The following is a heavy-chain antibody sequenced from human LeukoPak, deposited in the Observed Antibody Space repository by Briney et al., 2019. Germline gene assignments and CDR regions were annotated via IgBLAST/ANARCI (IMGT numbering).Heavy chain of an antibody. V-gene: IGHV4-59*01. CDR1: GGSISSYY. D-gene: IGHD3-3*01. Sequence: SETLSLTCTVSGGSISSYYWSWIRQPPGKGLEWIGYIYYSGSTNYNPSLKSRVTISVDTSKNQFSLKLSSVTAADTAVYYCARASITIFGVVIPPFDYWGQGTLVTVSS. CDR3: ARASITIFGVVIPPFDY. CDR2: IYYSGST. J-gene: IGHJ4*02.